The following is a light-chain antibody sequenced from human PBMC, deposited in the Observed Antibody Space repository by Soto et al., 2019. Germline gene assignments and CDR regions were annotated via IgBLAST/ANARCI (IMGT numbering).Light chain of an antibody. V-gene: IGKV4-1*01. CDR1: QSVLYSSNNKNY. CDR3: QQYESTPPT. J-gene: IGKJ2*01. CDR2: WAS. Sequence: DIVMTQSPDSLAVSLGERATINCKSSQSVLYSSNNKNYLAWYQQRPGHPPKLLIYWASTRESGVPDRFSGSGSGTDLHLTITSLQAEDVAVYYCQQYESTPPTFGQGTKLEIK.